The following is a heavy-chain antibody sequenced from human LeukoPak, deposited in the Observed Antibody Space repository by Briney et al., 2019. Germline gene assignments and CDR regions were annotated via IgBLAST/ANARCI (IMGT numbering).Heavy chain of an antibody. V-gene: IGHV4-39*02. D-gene: IGHD3-22*01. CDR2: IYYSGST. J-gene: IGHJ5*02. CDR3: SRGSIYDSRGVDP. Sequence: SETLSLTCTVSGGSISSSSYYWGWIRQPPGKGLEWIGSIYYSGSTYYNPSLKSRVTISVDTSKNHFSLKVNSVTAADTAVYYCSRGSIYDSRGVDPWGQGTLVTVSS. CDR1: GGSISSSSYY.